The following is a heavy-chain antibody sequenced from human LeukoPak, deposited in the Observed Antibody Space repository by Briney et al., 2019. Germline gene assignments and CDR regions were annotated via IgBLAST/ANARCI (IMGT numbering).Heavy chain of an antibody. Sequence: PGRSLRLSCAASGFTFSSYAMHWVRQAPGKGLEWVAVISYDGSNKYYADSVKGRFTTSRDNSKNTLYLQMNSLRAEETAVYYCAREIIVVVPAAMSYFDYWGQGTLVTVSS. J-gene: IGHJ4*02. CDR1: GFTFSSYA. CDR2: ISYDGSNK. CDR3: AREIIVVVPAAMSYFDY. D-gene: IGHD2-2*01. V-gene: IGHV3-30*04.